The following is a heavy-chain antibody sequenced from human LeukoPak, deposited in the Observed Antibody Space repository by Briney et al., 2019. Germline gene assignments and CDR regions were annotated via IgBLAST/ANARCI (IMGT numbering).Heavy chain of an antibody. CDR2: INAGNGNT. CDR1: GYTFTSYA. V-gene: IGHV1-3*01. D-gene: IGHD2-2*01. CDR3: ARDPWAIQGWFDP. Sequence: ASVKVSCKASGYTFTSYAMHWVRQAPGQRLEWMGWINAGNGNTKYSQKFQGRVTITRDTSASTAYMELSSLRSEDTAAYYCARDPWAIQGWFDPWGQGTLVTVSS. J-gene: IGHJ5*02.